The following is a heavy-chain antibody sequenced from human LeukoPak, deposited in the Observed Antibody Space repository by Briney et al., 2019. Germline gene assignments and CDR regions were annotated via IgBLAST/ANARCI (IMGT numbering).Heavy chain of an antibody. Sequence: GESLKIPRQGSVYNFPRPCFRRVRQMPGKGLEWMGKIDPTDSYTKYSPSFQGHVTISLDKSPSTAYLQGGSLKASDTAMYYCARHGGAVTDFDYWAKGTLVTVSS. D-gene: IGHD1-26*01. J-gene: IGHJ4*02. CDR2: IDPTDSYT. V-gene: IGHV5-10-1*01. CDR1: VYNFPRPC. CDR3: ARHGGAVTDFDY.